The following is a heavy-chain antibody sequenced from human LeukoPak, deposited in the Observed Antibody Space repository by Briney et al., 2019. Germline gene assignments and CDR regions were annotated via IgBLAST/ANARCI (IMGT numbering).Heavy chain of an antibody. J-gene: IGHJ4*02. CDR3: ARGNGDYAIHPDY. V-gene: IGHV3-23*01. CDR1: GFTFSSYA. D-gene: IGHD4-17*01. CDR2: ISGSGSNT. Sequence: GGSQRLSCAASGFTFSSYAVTWVRQAPGMGLEWVSAISGSGSNTYYADSVKGRFTISRDNSKNTLYLQVDSLRADDTAVYYCARGNGDYAIHPDYWGQGTLVTVSS.